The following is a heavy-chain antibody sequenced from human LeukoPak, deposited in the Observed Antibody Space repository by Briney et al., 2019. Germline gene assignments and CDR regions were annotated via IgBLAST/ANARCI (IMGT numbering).Heavy chain of an antibody. D-gene: IGHD3-10*01. J-gene: IGHJ6*02. V-gene: IGHV4-39*01. Sequence: PSETLSLTCTVSGGSISSSSYYWGWIRQTPGKGLEWIGSFYYSGSTYYSPSLKGRVTISVDTSRNQFSLKLRSVTAADTAVYYCARQDIWFGELVVWGQGTTATVSS. CDR3: ARQDIWFGELVV. CDR1: GGSISSSSYY. CDR2: FYYSGST.